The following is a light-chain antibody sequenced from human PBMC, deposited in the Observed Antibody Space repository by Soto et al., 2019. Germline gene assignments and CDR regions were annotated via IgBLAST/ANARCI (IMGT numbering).Light chain of an antibody. CDR2: DAS. J-gene: IGKJ4*01. V-gene: IGKV3-15*01. CDR3: QQRNQWPPVT. CDR1: ESVSRN. Sequence: EVVMTQSPATLSVSPGERATLSCRASESVSRNLAWYQQKPGQAPRLLIYDASTRATGIPDRFSGGGSGTEFTLTISSLQSEDFVVYYCQQRNQWPPVTFGGGTRVEIK.